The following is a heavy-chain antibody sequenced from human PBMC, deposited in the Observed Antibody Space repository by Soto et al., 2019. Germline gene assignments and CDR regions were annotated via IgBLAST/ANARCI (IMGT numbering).Heavy chain of an antibody. J-gene: IGHJ4*02. CDR1: GFTFNNYA. D-gene: IGHD3-9*01. V-gene: IGHV3-23*01. CDR3: AKDRLAGNFDY. CDR2: ISATGGST. Sequence: EVQVLDSGGGLVQPGGSLRLSCAASGFTFNNYAMNWVRQAPGKGLEWVATISATGGSTYYADSVKGRFTISRDNSNNQMYLQMNDLRVEDTAVYYCAKDRLAGNFDYWDQGTQVTVSS.